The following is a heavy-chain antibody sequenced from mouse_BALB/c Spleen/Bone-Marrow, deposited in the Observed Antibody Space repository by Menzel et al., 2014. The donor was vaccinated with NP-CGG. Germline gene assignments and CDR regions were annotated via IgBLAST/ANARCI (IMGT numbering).Heavy chain of an antibody. CDR3: ARRTLAMDY. J-gene: IGHJ4*01. V-gene: IGHV1-52*01. CDR2: IDPSTSET. CDR1: DYTFTTYW. Sequence: QVQLQQPGPDLVRPGSSVKMSCKASDYTFTTYWMHRVKQRPGQGLEWIGMIDPSTSETRLNQKFKDKATLIVDKSSNTAYMQLSSLTSEDSAVYYCARRTLAMDYWGQGTSVTVSS.